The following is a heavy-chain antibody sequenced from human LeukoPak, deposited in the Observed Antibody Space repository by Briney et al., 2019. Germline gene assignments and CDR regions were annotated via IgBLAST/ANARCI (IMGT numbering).Heavy chain of an antibody. CDR3: AKISIAVAGSASDAFDI. CDR1: GFTFSSYG. CDR2: IWYDGSNK. V-gene: IGHV3-33*06. J-gene: IGHJ3*02. Sequence: GRSLRLSCAASGFTFSSYGMHWVRQAPGKGLEWVAVIWYDGSNKYYADSVKGRFTISRDNPKNTLYLQMNSLRAEDTAVYYCAKISIAVAGSASDAFDIWGQGTMVTVSS. D-gene: IGHD6-19*01.